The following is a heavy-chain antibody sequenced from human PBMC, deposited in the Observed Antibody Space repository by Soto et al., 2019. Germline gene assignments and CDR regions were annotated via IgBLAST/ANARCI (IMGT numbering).Heavy chain of an antibody. J-gene: IGHJ4*02. CDR2: ISGSGGST. D-gene: IGHD5-12*01. CDR1: GFTFSSYA. V-gene: IGHV3-23*01. CDR3: AKDSYVDIVEEPDY. Sequence: GGSLRLSCAASGFTFSSYAMSWVRQAPGKGLEWVSAISGSGGSTYYADSVKGRFTISRDNSKNTLYLQMNSLRAEDTAVYYCAKDSYVDIVEEPDYWGQGTLVTVSS.